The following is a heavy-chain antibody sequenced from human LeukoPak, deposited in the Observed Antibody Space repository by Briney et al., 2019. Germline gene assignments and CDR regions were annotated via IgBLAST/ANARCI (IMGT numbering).Heavy chain of an antibody. V-gene: IGHV3-21*01. J-gene: IGHJ4*02. Sequence: GGSLRLSCAASGFTFSNYSMNWVRQAPGKGLEWVSSISSSRSYIYYADSVKGRFTISRDNAKNSLYLQMNSLRAEDTAVYYCARAWDYGGNTRLFDYWAREPWSPSPQ. CDR3: ARAWDYGGNTRLFDY. CDR2: ISSSRSYI. D-gene: IGHD4-23*01. CDR1: GFTFSNYS.